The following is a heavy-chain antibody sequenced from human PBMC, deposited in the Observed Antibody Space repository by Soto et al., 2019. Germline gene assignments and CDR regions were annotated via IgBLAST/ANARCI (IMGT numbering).Heavy chain of an antibody. J-gene: IGHJ4*02. CDR3: ARVKAGVVY. CDR2: IYYSGST. V-gene: IGHV4-30-4*01. D-gene: IGHD6-13*01. Sequence: QVQLQESGPGLVKPSQTLSLTCTVSGGSISSGDYFWSWIRQPPGKGLEWIGYIYYSGSTYYNPSRQSRVTTSVATSKTQFSLQLSSVTAADTAVYYCARVKAGVVYWGQGTLVTVFS. CDR1: GGSISSGDYF.